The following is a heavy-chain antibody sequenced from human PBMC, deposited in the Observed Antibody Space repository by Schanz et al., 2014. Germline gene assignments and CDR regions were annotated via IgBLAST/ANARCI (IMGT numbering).Heavy chain of an antibody. CDR1: GFSFSSYS. CDR2: ISSGGTTI. Sequence: EVQLVESGGGLVQPGESLRLSCAVSGFSFSSYSMSWVRQAPGKGLEWIAYISSGGTTIYYADSVKGRFTISRENAKSSLYLQMDHLRVEDTAAYYCAGAAVGFIVDAFDLWGRGTMVIVSS. V-gene: IGHV3-48*01. CDR3: AGAAVGFIVDAFDL. J-gene: IGHJ3*01. D-gene: IGHD6-19*01.